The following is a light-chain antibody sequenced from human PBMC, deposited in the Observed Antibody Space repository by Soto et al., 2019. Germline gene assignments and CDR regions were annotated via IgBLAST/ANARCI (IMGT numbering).Light chain of an antibody. CDR1: QGVSSY. V-gene: IGKV1-9*01. Sequence: IQLTQSPSSLSASVGDRVTITCRASQGVSSYLAWYQQKPGKAPNLLIYVTSTLQSGVPSRFSGSGSGTDLTLTISSLQPEDFATYYCQQHNSYPLTFGGGTKVEIK. CDR2: VTS. J-gene: IGKJ4*01. CDR3: QQHNSYPLT.